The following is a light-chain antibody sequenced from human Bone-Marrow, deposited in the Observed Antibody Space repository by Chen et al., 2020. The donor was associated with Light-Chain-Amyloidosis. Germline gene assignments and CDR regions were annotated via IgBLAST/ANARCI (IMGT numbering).Light chain of an antibody. Sequence: SHVRTQPSSVSVASGQTATFAYGGNNIGSTSVHWYKQTPGQAPLLVVYDDSDRSSVTPERLSASDAGNTATLAISRVEAGDEADYYGQVWDTSSDRPVFGGVTKLTVL. CDR2: DDS. CDR1: NIGSTS. CDR3: QVWDTSSDRPV. J-gene: IGLJ3*02. V-gene: IGLV3-21*02.